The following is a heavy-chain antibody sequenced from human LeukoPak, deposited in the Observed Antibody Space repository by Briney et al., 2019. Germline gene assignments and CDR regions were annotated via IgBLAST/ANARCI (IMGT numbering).Heavy chain of an antibody. CDR1: GYTFTSYG. CDR3: YITIFGVAPMDV. J-gene: IGHJ6*02. Sequence: ASVKVSCKASGYTFTSYGISWVRQAPGQGLEWMGWISAYNGNTNYAQKLQGRVTMTTDTSTSTAYMELRRLRSDDTAVYYCYITIFGVAPMDVWGQGTTVTVSS. CDR2: ISAYNGNT. D-gene: IGHD3-3*01. V-gene: IGHV1-18*01.